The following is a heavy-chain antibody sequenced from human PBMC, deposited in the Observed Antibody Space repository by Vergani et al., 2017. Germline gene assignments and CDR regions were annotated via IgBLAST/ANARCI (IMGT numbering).Heavy chain of an antibody. CDR3: ARDSIAAAGSDYYGMDV. V-gene: IGHV3-53*01. CDR2: IYSGGST. Sequence: EVQLVESGGGLIQPGGSLRLSCAASGFTVSSNYMSWVRQAPGKGLECVSVIYSGGSTYYADSVKGRFTISRDNSKNTLYLQMNSLRAEDTAVYYCARDSIAAAGSDYYGMDVWGQGTTVTVSS. CDR1: GFTVSSNY. D-gene: IGHD6-13*01. J-gene: IGHJ6*02.